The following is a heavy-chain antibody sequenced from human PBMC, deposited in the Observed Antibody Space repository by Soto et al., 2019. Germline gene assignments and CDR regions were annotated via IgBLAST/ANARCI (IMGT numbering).Heavy chain of an antibody. J-gene: IGHJ4*02. CDR2: ISAYNGNT. Sequence: ASVKVSCKASGYTFTSYGISWVRQAPGQGLEWMGWISAYNGNTNYAQKLQGRVTMTTDTSTSTAYMELRSLRSDDTAVYYCARSLDVEVPAATAERDYFDYWGQGTLVTVS. D-gene: IGHD2-2*01. CDR1: GYTFTSYG. V-gene: IGHV1-18*01. CDR3: ARSLDVEVPAATAERDYFDY.